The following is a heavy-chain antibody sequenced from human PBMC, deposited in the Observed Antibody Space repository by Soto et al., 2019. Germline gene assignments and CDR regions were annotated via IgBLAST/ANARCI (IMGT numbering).Heavy chain of an antibody. CDR2: ISGSGDST. CDR1: GFTFSSYA. CDR3: VKDRMGRSGRIEAAGAFDY. V-gene: IGHV3-23*01. D-gene: IGHD6-13*01. J-gene: IGHJ4*02. Sequence: GGSLRLSCAASGFTFSSYAMNWVRQSPGKGLEWVAVISGSGDSTNYADSVKGRFTISRDNSKNTLYLQVNSLRADDTGLYYCVKDRMGRSGRIEAAGAFDYWGKGTLVTVSS.